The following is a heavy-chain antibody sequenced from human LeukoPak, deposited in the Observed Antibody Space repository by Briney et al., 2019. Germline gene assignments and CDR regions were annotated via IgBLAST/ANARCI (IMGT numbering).Heavy chain of an antibody. Sequence: GGSLRLSCAASGFTFSSYWMSWVRQAPGKGLEWVANIKQDGSGKYYVDSVKGRFTISRDNAKNSLYLQMNSLRAEDTAVYYCARDDFWSGYPAYYYYYMDVWGKGTTVTVSS. CDR3: ARDDFWSGYPAYYYYYMDV. V-gene: IGHV3-7*01. CDR2: IKQDGSGK. J-gene: IGHJ6*03. CDR1: GFTFSSYW. D-gene: IGHD3-3*01.